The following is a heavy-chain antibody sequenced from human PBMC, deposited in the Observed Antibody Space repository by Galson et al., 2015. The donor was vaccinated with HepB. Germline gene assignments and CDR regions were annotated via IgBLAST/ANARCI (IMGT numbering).Heavy chain of an antibody. D-gene: IGHD4-17*01. CDR2: ITGNGGKI. Sequence: SLRLSCAASGFTFSSYAMSWVRQAPGKGLEWVSGITGNGGKIYYGDSVKGRFTISRDNSKNTLYLQMNSLRAEDTAVYYCAKDYLSVDYGAPTPPFDYWGQGTLVTVSS. CDR1: GFTFSSYA. V-gene: IGHV3-23*01. J-gene: IGHJ4*02. CDR3: AKDYLSVDYGAPTPPFDY.